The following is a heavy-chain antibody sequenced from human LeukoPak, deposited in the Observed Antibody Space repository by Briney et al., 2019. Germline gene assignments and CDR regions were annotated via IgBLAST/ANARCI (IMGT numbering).Heavy chain of an antibody. CDR2: IYYCGST. D-gene: IGHD2-15*01. J-gene: IGHJ4*02. CDR1: GGSFSSYY. CDR3: ARVDCSGGSCYSFDY. Sequence: SETLSLTCTVSGGSFSSYYWNWIRQPPGKXLEWMGYIYYCGSTNCSPSLKSRVTISVDTSKNQFSLKLSSVTAADTAVYYCARVDCSGGSCYSFDYWGQGTLVTVSS. V-gene: IGHV4-59*01.